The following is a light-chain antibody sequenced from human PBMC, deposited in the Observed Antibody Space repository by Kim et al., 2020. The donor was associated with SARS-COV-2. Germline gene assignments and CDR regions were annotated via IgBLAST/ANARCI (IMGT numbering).Light chain of an antibody. V-gene: IGKV1-27*01. Sequence: DIQMTQSPSSLSASVGDRVTITCRASQGIGNHLVWYQQKPGKVPKVLMYAASTLQSGVPARFSGSGSGTDFTLTISSLQPEDVATYYCQNYTSAPLTFGGGTKVDIK. CDR1: QGIGNH. CDR2: AAS. J-gene: IGKJ4*01. CDR3: QNYTSAPLT.